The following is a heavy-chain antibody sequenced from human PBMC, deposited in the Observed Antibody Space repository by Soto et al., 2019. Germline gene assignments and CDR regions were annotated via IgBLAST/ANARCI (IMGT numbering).Heavy chain of an antibody. Sequence: ASETLSLTCAVYGGSFGGYYWSWIRQPPGKGLEWIGEINHSGVTNYKPSLKRRVTISVDTSKNQFSLQLKSVTAADTALYYCARFSGSYYYAMDFWGQGSTVTVSS. V-gene: IGHV4-34*01. D-gene: IGHD6-19*01. CDR2: INHSGVT. J-gene: IGHJ6*02. CDR3: ARFSGSYYYAMDF. CDR1: GGSFGGYY.